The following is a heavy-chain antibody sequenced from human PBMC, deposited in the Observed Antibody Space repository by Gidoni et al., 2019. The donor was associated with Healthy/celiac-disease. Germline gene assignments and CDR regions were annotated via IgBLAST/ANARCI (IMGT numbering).Heavy chain of an antibody. J-gene: IGHJ4*02. CDR1: GCTFSSYA. V-gene: IGHV3-23*04. CDR3: AKTTVTTGAYFDY. CDR2: SSGSGGST. Sequence: EVQLVESGGGLVQTGGSLRLSFAASGCTFSSYALSWVRQAPGKGLEWVSASSGSGGSTYYADSVKGRFTISRDNSKNTLYLQMNSLRAEDTAVYYCAKTTVTTGAYFDYWGQGTLVTVSS. D-gene: IGHD4-17*01.